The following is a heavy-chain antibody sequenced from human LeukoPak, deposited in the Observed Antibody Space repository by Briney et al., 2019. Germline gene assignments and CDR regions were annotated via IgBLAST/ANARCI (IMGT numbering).Heavy chain of an antibody. Sequence: PSETLSLTCTVSAYSISSGYYWGWIRQPPGKGLEWIGSIYHSGSTYYNPSLKSRVTVSLDTSKNQFSLKLRSVTAADTAVYYCAREGGDYYDSSGYYRGLLDYWGQGTLVTVSS. D-gene: IGHD3-22*01. V-gene: IGHV4-38-2*02. CDR2: IYHSGST. CDR3: AREGGDYYDSSGYYRGLLDY. CDR1: AYSISSGYY. J-gene: IGHJ4*02.